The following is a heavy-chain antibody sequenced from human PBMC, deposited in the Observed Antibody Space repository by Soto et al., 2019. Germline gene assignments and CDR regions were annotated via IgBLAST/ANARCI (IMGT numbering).Heavy chain of an antibody. J-gene: IGHJ6*02. D-gene: IGHD2-2*01. CDR3: AKDEYAPSATWYYYGMDV. CDR2: ISGSGGST. Sequence: GGSLSLSCAASGFNFSSYAMSWVRQAPGKGLEWVSAISGSGGSTYYADSVKGRFTISRDNSKNTLYLQMNSLRAEDTAVYYCAKDEYAPSATWYYYGMDVWGQGTTVTVSS. V-gene: IGHV3-23*01. CDR1: GFNFSSYA.